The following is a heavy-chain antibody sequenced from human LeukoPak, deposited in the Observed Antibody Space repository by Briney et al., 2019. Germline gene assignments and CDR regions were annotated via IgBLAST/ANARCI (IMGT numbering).Heavy chain of an antibody. J-gene: IGHJ6*03. V-gene: IGHV3-23*01. CDR3: ARSPGHGAFYYYYYYMDV. Sequence: GGSLRLSCAASGFTFSSYAMSWVRQAPGKGLEWVSAISGSGGSTYYADSVKGRFTISRDNAKNSLYLQMNSLRDEDTAVYYCARSPGHGAFYYYYYYMDVWGKGTTVTVSS. CDR1: GFTFSSYA. CDR2: ISGSGGST. D-gene: IGHD3-10*01.